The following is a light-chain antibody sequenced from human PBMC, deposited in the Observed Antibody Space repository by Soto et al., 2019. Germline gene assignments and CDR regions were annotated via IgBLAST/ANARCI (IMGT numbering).Light chain of an antibody. Sequence: SLLTHSPSTLSLSPGQRATLSFMASQSVSRIYLAWYQQQPGPPPSLLIYTAFTTATGIPDRFSGSGSATDFPITISRLQHEDFAVYYRQQYGSSPGTFGGGTKVDIK. CDR3: QQYGSSPGT. CDR1: QSVSRIY. V-gene: IGKV3-20*01. CDR2: TAF. J-gene: IGKJ4*01.